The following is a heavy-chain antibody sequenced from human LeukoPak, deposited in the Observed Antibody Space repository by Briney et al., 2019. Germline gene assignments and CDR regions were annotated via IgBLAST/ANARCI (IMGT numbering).Heavy chain of an antibody. V-gene: IGHV3-23*01. CDR1: GFTFSNYA. CDR3: AKTCSSTSCYTIGFDY. D-gene: IGHD2-2*02. J-gene: IGHJ4*02. Sequence: PGGSLRLSCAASGFTFSNYAMSWVRQAPGKGLEWVSAISGSSGSTYYADSVKGRFTISRDNSKNTLFLQMNSLRAEDTAVYYCAKTCSSTSCYTIGFDYWGQGTLVTVSS. CDR2: ISGSSGST.